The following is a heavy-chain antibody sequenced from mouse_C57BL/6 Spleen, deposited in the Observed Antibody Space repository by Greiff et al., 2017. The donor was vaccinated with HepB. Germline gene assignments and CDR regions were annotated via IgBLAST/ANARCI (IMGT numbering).Heavy chain of an antibody. CDR1: GYTFTSYW. Sequence: QVQLQQSGAELVKPGASVKLSCKASGYTFTSYWMQWVKQRPGQGLEWIGEIDPSDSYTNYNQKFKGKATLTVDTSSSTAYMQLSSLTSEDSAVYYCARKGGGTGDFDVWGTGTTVTVSS. V-gene: IGHV1-50*01. J-gene: IGHJ1*03. CDR2: IDPSDSYT. D-gene: IGHD2-14*01. CDR3: ARKGGGTGDFDV.